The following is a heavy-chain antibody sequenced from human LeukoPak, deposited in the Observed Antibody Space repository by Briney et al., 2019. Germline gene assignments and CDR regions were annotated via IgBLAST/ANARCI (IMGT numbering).Heavy chain of an antibody. V-gene: IGHV3-7*01. J-gene: IGHJ4*02. Sequence: GGSLRLSCEGSAFIFSGHWMNWVRQTPGKGLEWVASIKEDGSERQYVDSVKGRFSISRDNAKNSLYLQMNSLRAEDTAVYYCAREACSSTSCYGDYFDYWGQGTLVTVSS. CDR1: AFIFSGHW. CDR2: IKEDGSER. D-gene: IGHD2-2*01. CDR3: AREACSSTSCYGDYFDY.